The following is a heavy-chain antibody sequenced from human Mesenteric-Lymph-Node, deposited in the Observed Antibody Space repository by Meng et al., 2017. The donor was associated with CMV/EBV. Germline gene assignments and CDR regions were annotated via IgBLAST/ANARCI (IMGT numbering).Heavy chain of an antibody. CDR3: AKDASSVLGYCGSTSCYMINY. J-gene: IGHJ4*02. Sequence: GGSLRLSCAASGFTSSNYAMNWVRQAPGKGLEWVSAITGSGVGTYYADSVKGRFTISRDNSKNTVYLEMRSLRADDTAVYYCAKDASSVLGYCGSTSCYMINYWGRGTLVTVSS. V-gene: IGHV3-23*01. CDR1: GFTSSNYA. CDR2: ITGSGVGT. D-gene: IGHD2-2*02.